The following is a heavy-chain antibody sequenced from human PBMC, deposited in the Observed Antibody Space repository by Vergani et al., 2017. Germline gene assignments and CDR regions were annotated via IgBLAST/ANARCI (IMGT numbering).Heavy chain of an antibody. Sequence: QVRLQESGPGLVKPSETLSLTCSVPGGSMSGYYWSWIRQPPGKELEGIGYMYHSGSTNYNPSLETRVTISGDTSKNQFALKLISVTAADTAVYYCGRVADFYGLGSRLLDLWGQGILVTVSS. CDR1: GGSMSGYY. V-gene: IGHV4-59*01. D-gene: IGHD3-10*01. J-gene: IGHJ5*02. CDR3: GRVADFYGLGSRLLDL. CDR2: MYHSGST.